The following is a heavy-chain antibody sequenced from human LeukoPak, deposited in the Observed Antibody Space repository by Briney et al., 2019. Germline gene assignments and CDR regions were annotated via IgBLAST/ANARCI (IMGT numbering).Heavy chain of an antibody. Sequence: SETLSLTCAVYGGSFSGYYWSWIRQPPGKGLEWIGEINHSGSTNYNPSLKSRVTISVDTSKNQFSLKLSSVTAADTAVYYCARGPGSSGWYYYWGQGTLVTVSS. D-gene: IGHD6-19*01. V-gene: IGHV4-34*01. J-gene: IGHJ4*02. CDR2: INHSGST. CDR3: ARGPGSSGWYYY. CDR1: GGSFSGYY.